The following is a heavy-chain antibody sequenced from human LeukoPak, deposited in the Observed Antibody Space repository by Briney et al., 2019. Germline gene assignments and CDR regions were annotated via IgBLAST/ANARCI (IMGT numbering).Heavy chain of an antibody. CDR3: AREPNYYGSGSYYIDYYYYYMDV. Sequence: GGSLRLSCAASGFTFSSYGMSWVRQAPGKGLEWVSYISSSSSTIYYADSVKGRFTISRDNAKNSLYLQMNSLRAEDTAVYYCAREPNYYGSGSYYIDYYYYYMDVWGKGTTVTVSS. J-gene: IGHJ6*03. V-gene: IGHV3-48*01. CDR1: GFTFSSYG. D-gene: IGHD3-10*01. CDR2: ISSSSSTI.